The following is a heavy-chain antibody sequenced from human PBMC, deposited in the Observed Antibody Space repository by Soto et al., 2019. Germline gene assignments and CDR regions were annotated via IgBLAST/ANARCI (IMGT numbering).Heavy chain of an antibody. CDR2: TSRDGGNK. V-gene: IGHV3-23*01. Sequence: EVQLLESGGGLIQPGGSLRLSCTASGFTFSNYAMSWVPQAPGRGLEWVSATSRDGGNKHYADSVKGRFTISRDNSKNTLFLQLNSLRAEDTAIYYCAKGDKSSGWLDWGQGALVTVSS. J-gene: IGHJ4*02. D-gene: IGHD6-19*01. CDR1: GFTFSNYA. CDR3: AKGDKSSGWLD.